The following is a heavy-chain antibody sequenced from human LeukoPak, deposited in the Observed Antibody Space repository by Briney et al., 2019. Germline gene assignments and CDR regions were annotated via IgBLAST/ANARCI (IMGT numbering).Heavy chain of an antibody. CDR2: IIAIFGTA. CDR3: ARDTYSSSWYVPTYFDY. D-gene: IGHD6-13*01. Sequence: GASVKVSCKASGGIFSSYAISWVRQAPGQGLEWMGRIIAIFGTANYAQKFQGRVTITTDESTSTAYMELSSLRSEDTAVYHCARDTYSSSWYVPTYFDYWGQGTLVTVSS. V-gene: IGHV1-69*05. CDR1: GGIFSSYA. J-gene: IGHJ4*02.